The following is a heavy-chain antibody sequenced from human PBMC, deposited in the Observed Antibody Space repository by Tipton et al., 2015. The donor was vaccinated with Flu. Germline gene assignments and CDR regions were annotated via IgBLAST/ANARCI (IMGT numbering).Heavy chain of an antibody. CDR2: ISSSGSTI. V-gene: IGHV3-11*01. CDR3: ARGSPDLSWIQLWAVDY. Sequence: GGGLVKPGGSLRLSCAASGFTFSDYYMSWIRQAPGKGLEWVSHISSSGSTIYYADSVKGRFTISRDNAKNSLYLQMNSLRAEDTAVYYCARGSPDLSWIQLWAVDYWGQGTLVTVSS. J-gene: IGHJ4*02. D-gene: IGHD5-18*01. CDR1: GFTFSDYY.